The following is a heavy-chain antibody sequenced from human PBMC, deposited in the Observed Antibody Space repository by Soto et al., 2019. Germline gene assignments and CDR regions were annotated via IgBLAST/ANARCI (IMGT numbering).Heavy chain of an antibody. V-gene: IGHV4-34*01. D-gene: IGHD1-7*01. CDR1: GGSFSGYY. Sequence: QVQLQQWGAGLLKPSETLSLTCAVSGGSFSGYYWSWIRQPPGEGLEWIGEMNDSGSTKYNASLESPVTISVDTSKGHLSLTPTSVTAADTAVYYCASPRWNYIYWGQGTLVAVSS. J-gene: IGHJ4*02. CDR2: MNDSGST. CDR3: ASPRWNYIY.